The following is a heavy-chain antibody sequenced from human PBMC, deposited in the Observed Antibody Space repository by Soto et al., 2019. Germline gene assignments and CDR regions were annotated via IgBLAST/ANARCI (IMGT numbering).Heavy chain of an antibody. CDR1: GFRFINYV. D-gene: IGHD3-10*01. J-gene: IGHJ6*01. CDR3: AKGNIESSRGGWDYNYYLGMDV. CDR2: INDTGDSS. V-gene: IGHV3-23*01. Sequence: LRLSCSSSGFRFINYVMICVRQAPWKGLELVSGINDTGDSSNYADSVKGRFTISRDNSKNTLYLQMTSLRDDDTAVYYCAKGNIESSRGGWDYNYYLGMDVWGQGSTVTVSS.